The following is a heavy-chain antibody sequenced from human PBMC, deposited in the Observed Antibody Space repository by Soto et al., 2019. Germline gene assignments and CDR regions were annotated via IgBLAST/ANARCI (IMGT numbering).Heavy chain of an antibody. Sequence: EVQLLESGGGLVQPGGSLRLSCAASGFTFSSYVMSWVRQAPGKGLEWVSTISGSVGSTYYADSVKGRFTISRDNSKNTLYLQMNSLRVEDPAIYYCAKDFYFEYWGQGTLVTVSS. CDR1: GFTFSSYV. CDR2: ISGSVGST. J-gene: IGHJ4*02. CDR3: AKDFYFEY. V-gene: IGHV3-23*01.